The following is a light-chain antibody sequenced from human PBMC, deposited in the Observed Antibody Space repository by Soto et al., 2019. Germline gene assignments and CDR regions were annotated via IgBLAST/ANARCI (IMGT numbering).Light chain of an antibody. CDR3: QQTYLPPLT. Sequence: DIQMTQFPSSLSASVGARVTLSCRASQSRNNYLNWYQQKPGKAPKLLIYTASSLQSGVPSRFSGRGSVTDFTLTITSLQPEDFATYYCQQTYLPPLTFCGGTKVDIK. V-gene: IGKV1-39*01. J-gene: IGKJ4*01. CDR1: QSRNNY. CDR2: TAS.